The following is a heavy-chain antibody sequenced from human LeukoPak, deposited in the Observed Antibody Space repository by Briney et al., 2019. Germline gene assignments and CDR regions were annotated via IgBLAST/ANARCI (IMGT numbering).Heavy chain of an antibody. CDR2: ISYDGSNK. D-gene: IGHD3-10*01. V-gene: IGHV3-30*04. CDR3: ARDGLLLWFGEPSGLLDY. J-gene: IGHJ4*02. CDR1: GFTFSSYA. Sequence: GGSLRLSCAASGFTFSSYAMHWVRQAPGKGLEWVAVISYDGSNKYYADSVKGRFTISRDNSKNTLYLQMNSLRAEDTAVYYCARDGLLLWFGEPSGLLDYWGQGTLVTVSS.